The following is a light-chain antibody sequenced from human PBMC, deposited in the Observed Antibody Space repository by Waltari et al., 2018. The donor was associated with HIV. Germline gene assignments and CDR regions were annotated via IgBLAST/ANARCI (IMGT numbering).Light chain of an antibody. J-gene: IGLJ1*01. CDR3: TSYTSRNTRV. CDR1: TSDVGGHKY. Sequence: QSALTQPASVSASPGQPITISCTGTTSDVGGHKYVSWYPKHPRKAPTLVIYEFNNRPSGVSIRFSGSKSGNTASLTISELQAEDEADYYCTSYTSRNTRVFGTGTKVTVL. V-gene: IGLV2-14*01. CDR2: EFN.